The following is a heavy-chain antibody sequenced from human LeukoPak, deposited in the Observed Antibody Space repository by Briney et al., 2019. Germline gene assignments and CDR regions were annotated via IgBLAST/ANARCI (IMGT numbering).Heavy chain of an antibody. D-gene: IGHD2-8*01. CDR1: GFTVGNNY. Sequence: QPGGSLRLSCAASGFTVGNNYMNWVRQAPGKGLEWVSLIFSHGETSYADSVKGGFTISRDNSKNTLYLQMNGLRVEDTAVYYCARDPPAVSINTYAWGQGTLVTVPS. CDR2: IFSHGET. J-gene: IGHJ4*02. CDR3: ARDPPAVSINTYA. V-gene: IGHV3-66*01.